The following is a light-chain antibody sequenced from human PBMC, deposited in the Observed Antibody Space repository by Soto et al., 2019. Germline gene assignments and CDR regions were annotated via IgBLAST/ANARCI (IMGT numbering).Light chain of an antibody. CDR2: DVS. J-gene: IGLJ1*01. V-gene: IGLV2-14*03. CDR3: SSYRVGGYYV. CDR1: SSDVGRHNA. Sequence: QSVLTQPASVSGSPGQSITISCSGTSSDVGRHNAVSWYQQHPGKVPQLMIYDVSIRPSGISDRLSASKSGNMASLTISGLQAEDEADYYYSSYRVGGYYVFGTGTKVTV.